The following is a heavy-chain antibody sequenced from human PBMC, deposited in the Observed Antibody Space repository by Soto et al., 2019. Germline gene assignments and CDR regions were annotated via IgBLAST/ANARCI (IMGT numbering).Heavy chain of an antibody. V-gene: IGHV1-58*01. CDR1: GFTFTSSA. D-gene: IGHD6-13*01. CDR3: AAVAASAAAGTLYYYYGMDV. CDR2: IVVGSGNT. Sequence: SVKVSCTASGFTFTSSAVQWVRQARGQRLEWIGWIVVGSGNTNYAQKFQERVTITRDMSTSTAYMELSSLRSEDTAVYYCAAVAASAAAGTLYYYYGMDVWGQGTTVTVSS. J-gene: IGHJ6*02.